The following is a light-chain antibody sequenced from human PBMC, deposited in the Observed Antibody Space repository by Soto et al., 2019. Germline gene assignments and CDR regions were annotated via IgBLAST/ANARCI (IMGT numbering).Light chain of an antibody. J-gene: IGKJ1*01. Sequence: EIVMTQSPATLSVSPGERATLSCGASQSVSNNLAWYQKKPGQAPRLLIYGASTRATDIPARFSGSGSGTEFTLTISSLQSEDFALYYCQQYNNLWTFGQGTRVEIK. CDR1: QSVSNN. V-gene: IGKV3-15*01. CDR2: GAS. CDR3: QQYNNLWT.